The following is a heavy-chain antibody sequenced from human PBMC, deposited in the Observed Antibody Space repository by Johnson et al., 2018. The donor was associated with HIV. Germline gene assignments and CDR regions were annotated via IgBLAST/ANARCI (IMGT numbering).Heavy chain of an antibody. CDR3: ASKSLGIRAFDI. D-gene: IGHD7-27*01. V-gene: IGHV3-30*03. CDR2: ISYDGSNK. CDR1: GFTFSNYA. Sequence: QMLLVESGGGLVKPGGSLRISCAASGFTFSNYAMNWVRQAPGKGLEWMAIISYDGSNKNYADYVKGRFTISRDNSKNTLYLQMNSLRAEDTAVYYCASKSLGIRAFDIWGQGTMVTVSS. J-gene: IGHJ3*02.